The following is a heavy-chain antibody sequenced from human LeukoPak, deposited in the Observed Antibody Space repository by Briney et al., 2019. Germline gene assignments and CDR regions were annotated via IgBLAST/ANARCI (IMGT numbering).Heavy chain of an antibody. J-gene: IGHJ5*02. CDR2: IIPIFGTA. D-gene: IGHD1-14*01. CDR1: GGTFSSYA. Sequence: SVKVSCKASGGTFSSYAISWVRQAPGQGLEWMGGIIPIFGTANYAQKFQGRVTITTDESTSTAYMELSSLRSDDTAVYYCARVPGNDWFDPWGQGTLATVSS. V-gene: IGHV1-69*05. CDR3: ARVPGNDWFDP.